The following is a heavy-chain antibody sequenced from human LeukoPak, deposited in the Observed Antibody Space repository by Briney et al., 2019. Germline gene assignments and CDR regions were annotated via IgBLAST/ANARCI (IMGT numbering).Heavy chain of an antibody. CDR3: ARHLSGSYSGYYFDY. Sequence: GESLKISCKGSGYSFTDYWIAWVRQMPGKGLEWMGIIYPGDSHTRYSQSFQGQVTISADKSINTAFLQWSSLEASDTAMYYCARHLSGSYSGYYFDYWGQGTLVTVSS. D-gene: IGHD1-26*01. CDR2: IYPGDSHT. V-gene: IGHV5-51*01. J-gene: IGHJ4*02. CDR1: GYSFTDYW.